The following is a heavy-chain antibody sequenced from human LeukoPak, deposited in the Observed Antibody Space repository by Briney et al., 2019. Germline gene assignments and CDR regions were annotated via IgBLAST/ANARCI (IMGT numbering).Heavy chain of an antibody. CDR2: ISSSSTYI. Sequence: GGSLRLSCAASGFTFGSYSMNWVRQAPGKGLEWVSSISSSSTYIYYADSVKGRFTISRDSAKNSLYLQLNSLRTEDTAVYYCARGALDNWGQGTLVTVSS. CDR1: GFTFGSYS. J-gene: IGHJ4*02. CDR3: ARGALDN. V-gene: IGHV3-21*01.